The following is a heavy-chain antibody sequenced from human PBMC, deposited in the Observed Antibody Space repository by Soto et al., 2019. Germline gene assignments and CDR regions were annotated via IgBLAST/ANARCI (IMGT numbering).Heavy chain of an antibody. CDR1: GFTFSSYA. J-gene: IGHJ4*02. V-gene: IGHV3-23*01. CDR2: ISGSGGST. Sequence: GGSLRLSCAASGFTFSSYAMSWVRQAPGKGLEWVSAISGSGGSTYYADSVKGRFTISRDNSKNTLYLQMNSLRAEDTAVYYCAKSDYYDSSGYRTRNFDYWGQGTLVTVSS. CDR3: AKSDYYDSSGYRTRNFDY. D-gene: IGHD3-22*01.